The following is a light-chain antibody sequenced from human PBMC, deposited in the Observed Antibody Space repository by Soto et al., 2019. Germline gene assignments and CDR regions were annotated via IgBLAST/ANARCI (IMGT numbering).Light chain of an antibody. V-gene: IGKV3-11*01. CDR2: DAS. CDR3: QQRSNWPRYT. Sequence: EIVLTQSPATLSLSPGERATLSCRASQSVSSYLACYQQKPGQAPTLLIHDASNRATGIPARFSGSGSGTDFTLTISSLEPEDFAVYYCQQRSNWPRYTFGQGTKLEIK. J-gene: IGKJ2*01. CDR1: QSVSSY.